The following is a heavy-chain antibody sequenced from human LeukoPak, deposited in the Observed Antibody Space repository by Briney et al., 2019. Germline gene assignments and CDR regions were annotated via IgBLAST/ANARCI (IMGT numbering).Heavy chain of an antibody. D-gene: IGHD5-24*01. CDR2: IDSVDYK. Sequence: SVPALLKPTQTLTXTCTFSGVSLSTRDMWVSLIRHPPGKALEWLARIDSVDYKYYITSPKTRTTISKDTTQTKVVLTMTNMEPVDTATYYCARKVGYIYFDTWGQGKPVTVSS. J-gene: IGHJ4*02. CDR1: GVSLSTRDMW. V-gene: IGHV2-70*11. CDR3: ARKVGYIYFDT.